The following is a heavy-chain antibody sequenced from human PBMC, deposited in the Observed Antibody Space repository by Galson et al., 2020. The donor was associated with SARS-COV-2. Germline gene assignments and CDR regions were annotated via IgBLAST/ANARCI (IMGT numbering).Heavy chain of an antibody. D-gene: IGHD1-26*01. J-gene: IGHJ3*02. V-gene: IGHV4-4*02. CDR1: GGSISYDRW. Sequence: SETLSLTCSVSGGSISYDRWRSWLHPIPEKRLEWIGEMYNDGSTNNNPSLKSRVTILVDKTKNNSSLEMRSVAAAGTAVYYCARVKWEPVIQNALDIWGQGTVGTVSS. CDR3: ARVKWEPVIQNALDI. CDR2: MYNDGST.